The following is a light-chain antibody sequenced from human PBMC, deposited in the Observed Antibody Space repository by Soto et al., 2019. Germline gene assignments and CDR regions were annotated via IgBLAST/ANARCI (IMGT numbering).Light chain of an antibody. Sequence: EIVMTQSPATLSVSPVERATLSCRASQSVSSNLAWYQQKPGQAPRLLIYGASTRATGIPARFSGSGPGTEFTLTISRLEPEDFATYYCQQSYSTFGQGTRLEIK. CDR2: GAS. CDR3: QQSYST. J-gene: IGKJ5*01. CDR1: QSVSSN. V-gene: IGKV3-15*01.